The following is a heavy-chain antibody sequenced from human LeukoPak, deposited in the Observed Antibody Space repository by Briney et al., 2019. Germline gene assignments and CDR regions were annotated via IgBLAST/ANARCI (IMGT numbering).Heavy chain of an antibody. D-gene: IGHD2-8*02. J-gene: IGHJ4*02. V-gene: IGHV3-21*01. Sequence: PGRSLRLSCAASGFTFSSYAMHWVRQAPGKGLEWVSSISSSSSYIYYADSVKGRFTISRDNAKNSLYLQMNSLRAENTAVYYCARDTWYYFDYWGQGTLVTVSS. CDR3: ARDTWYYFDY. CDR2: ISSSSSYI. CDR1: GFTFSSYA.